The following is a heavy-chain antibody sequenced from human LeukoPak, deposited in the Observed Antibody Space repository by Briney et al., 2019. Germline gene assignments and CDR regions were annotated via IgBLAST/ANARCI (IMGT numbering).Heavy chain of an antibody. D-gene: IGHD6-19*01. J-gene: IGHJ4*02. CDR2: IYYSGST. CDR1: GGSFSGYY. V-gene: IGHV4-34*01. CDR3: ARRWAVAGPFL. Sequence: SETLSLTCAVYGGSFSGYYWSWIRQPPGKGLEWIGSIYYSGSTYYNPSLKSRVTISVDTSKNQFSLKLSSVTAADTAVYYCARRWAVAGPFLWGQGTLVTVSS.